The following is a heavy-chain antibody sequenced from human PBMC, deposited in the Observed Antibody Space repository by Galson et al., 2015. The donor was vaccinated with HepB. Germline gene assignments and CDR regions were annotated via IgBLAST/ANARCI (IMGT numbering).Heavy chain of an antibody. V-gene: IGHV3-21*01. CDR3: VRDTFLDFWSGSVPYFFDL. CDR2: IRSAGSNV. Sequence: SLRLSCAASGFPFSRYGMNWVRQAPGKGLEWVSSIRSAGSNVYYGDSLQGRFTISRDNATNSLYLQMHSLEVEDTAVYYCVRDTFLDFWSGSVPYFFDLWGQGALVTVSS. J-gene: IGHJ4*02. CDR1: GFPFSRYG. D-gene: IGHD3-3*01.